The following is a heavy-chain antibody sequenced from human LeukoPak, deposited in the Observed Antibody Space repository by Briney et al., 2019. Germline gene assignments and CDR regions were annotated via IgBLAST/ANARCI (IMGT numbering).Heavy chain of an antibody. D-gene: IGHD3-16*01. V-gene: IGHV4-38-2*02. Sequence: SETLSLTCTVSGYSISSGHFWSWIRQPPGKGLEWIGSVYGSGTTYYDPPLRSRASISADTSKNHFSLELSSVTAADTAVYYCASVGGGSPYWGQGTLVTVSS. CDR2: VYGSGTT. CDR1: GYSISSGHF. CDR3: ASVGGGSPY. J-gene: IGHJ4*02.